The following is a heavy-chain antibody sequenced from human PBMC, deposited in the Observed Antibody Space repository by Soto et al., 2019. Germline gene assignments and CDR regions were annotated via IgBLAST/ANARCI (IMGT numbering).Heavy chain of an antibody. Sequence: PGGSLRLSCAASGVTCSSYSMNWVRQAPGKGLEWVSYISRSSSTIYYADSVKGRFTISRDNAKTSLYLQMNSLRAEDTAVYYCARAKVDYYYYMDVWGKGTTVTVSS. J-gene: IGHJ6*03. CDR3: ARAKVDYYYYMDV. CDR2: ISRSSSTI. D-gene: IGHD2-15*01. V-gene: IGHV3-48*01. CDR1: GVTCSSYS.